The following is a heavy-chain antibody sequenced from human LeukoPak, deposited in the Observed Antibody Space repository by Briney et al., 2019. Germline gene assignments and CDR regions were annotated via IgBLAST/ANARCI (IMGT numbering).Heavy chain of an antibody. CDR1: GFTFSSYA. CDR3: AKADLYYVWRSTNGDY. CDR2: ISGSGGST. J-gene: IGHJ4*02. D-gene: IGHD3-16*01. Sequence: GGSLRLSCAASGFTFSSYAMSWVRQAPGKGLEWVSAISGSGGSTYYADSVKGRFTISRDNSKNTLYLQMNSLRAEDTAVYYCAKADLYYVWRSTNGDYWGQGTLVTVSS. V-gene: IGHV3-23*01.